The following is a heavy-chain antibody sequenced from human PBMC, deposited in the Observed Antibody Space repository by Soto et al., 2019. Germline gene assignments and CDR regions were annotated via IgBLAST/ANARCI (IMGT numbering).Heavy chain of an antibody. V-gene: IGHV2-5*01. Sequence: QITLKVAGPTLAQPTQTLTLTGTFSGFSLSTNGQGVSWIRQPPGKAPEPLGLVHWNVAKRYSPSLRPRLTSSKDTSRNPVVLSFTNLAPVVTGTYYCAYRGLGDTSPVYNGLDVWGQGTTFIVSS. J-gene: IGHJ6*02. CDR1: GFSLSTNGQG. CDR2: VHWNVAK. CDR3: AYRGLGDTSPVYNGLDV. D-gene: IGHD3-3*01.